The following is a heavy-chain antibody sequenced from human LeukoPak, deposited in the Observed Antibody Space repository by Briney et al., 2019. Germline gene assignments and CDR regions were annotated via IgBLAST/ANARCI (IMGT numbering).Heavy chain of an antibody. CDR2: ISSTGST. J-gene: IGHJ5*02. V-gene: IGHV4-61*02. Sequence: PSETLSLTCTVSGGSISSGGHYWSWIRQPAGKGLEYLGRISSTGSTNYNPSLRSRDTISADTSKNQFSLKLSSVTAADTAVYYCARDLILNWFDPWGQGTLVTVSS. CDR1: GGSISSGGHY. CDR3: ARDLILNWFDP.